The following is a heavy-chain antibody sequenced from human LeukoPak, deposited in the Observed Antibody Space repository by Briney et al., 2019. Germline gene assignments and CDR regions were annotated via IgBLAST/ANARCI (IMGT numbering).Heavy chain of an antibody. J-gene: IGHJ3*02. CDR1: GGSFSGYC. CDR3: ARPSGAIDAFDI. V-gene: IGHV4-34*01. CDR2: INHSGST. Sequence: SETLSLTCAVYGGSFSGYCWSWICQPPGKGLEWIGEINHSGSTNYNPSLKSRVTISVDTSKNQFSLKLSSVTAADTAVYYCARPSGAIDAFDIWGQGTMVTVSS. D-gene: IGHD7-27*01.